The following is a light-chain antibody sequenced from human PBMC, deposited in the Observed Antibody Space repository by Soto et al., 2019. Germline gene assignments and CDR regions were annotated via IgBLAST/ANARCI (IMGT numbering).Light chain of an antibody. J-gene: IGKJ3*01. CDR2: GAS. V-gene: IGKV1-9*01. Sequence: DIQLTQSPSCLSASVGGRVTITCRASQAISSHLAWYQQKPGKAPNLLIYGASTLQSGVPSRFSGSGSGTQFTLTISSLQPEDFATYYCQQLNSYPLTFGPGTKVDIK. CDR3: QQLNSYPLT. CDR1: QAISSH.